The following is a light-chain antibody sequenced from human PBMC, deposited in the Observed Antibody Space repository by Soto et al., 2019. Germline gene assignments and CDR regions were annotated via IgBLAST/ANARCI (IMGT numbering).Light chain of an antibody. CDR2: DAS. CDR1: QSVSSW. Sequence: DIQMTQSPSTLSASVGDRVTITCRASQSVSSWLAWYQQKPGKVPKLLIYDASSLESGVPSRFSGSGSGTEFTLTISSLQPDDFATYYCQHYKSYFFTFGPGTKVEIK. V-gene: IGKV1-5*01. CDR3: QHYKSYFFT. J-gene: IGKJ3*01.